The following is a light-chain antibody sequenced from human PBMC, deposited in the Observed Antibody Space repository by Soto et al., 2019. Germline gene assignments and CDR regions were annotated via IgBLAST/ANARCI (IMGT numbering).Light chain of an antibody. V-gene: IGLV2-14*01. CDR3: SSYTSSSV. Sequence: QSALTQPAYVSGSPGQSITISCTGTSSDVGGYNYVSWYQQHPGKAPKLMIYDVSNRPSGVSNRFSGSKSGNTASLTISGLQAEDEADYYCSSYTSSSVFGGGTKVTVL. CDR2: DVS. CDR1: SSDVGGYNY. J-gene: IGLJ2*01.